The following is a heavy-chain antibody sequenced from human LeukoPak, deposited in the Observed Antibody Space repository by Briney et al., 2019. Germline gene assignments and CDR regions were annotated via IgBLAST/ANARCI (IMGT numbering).Heavy chain of an antibody. V-gene: IGHV3-33*01. J-gene: IGHJ4*02. CDR3: ARVRRPVDY. CDR1: GFTFSSYG. Sequence: GGSLRLSCAASGFTFSSYGMHWVRQAPGKGLEWVAVIWYDGSNKYYADSVKGRFTISRDNAKNSLYLQMNSLRDEDTAVYYCARVRRPVDYWGQGTLVTVSS. CDR2: IWYDGSNK.